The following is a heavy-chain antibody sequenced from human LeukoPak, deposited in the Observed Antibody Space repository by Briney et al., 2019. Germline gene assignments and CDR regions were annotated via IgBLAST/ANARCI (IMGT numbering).Heavy chain of an antibody. J-gene: IGHJ3*02. CDR2: IYHSGST. D-gene: IGHD2-15*01. Sequence: SETLSLTCAVSGYSISSGYYWGWIRQPPGKGLEWIGSIYHSGSTYYNPSLKSRVTISVDTSKNQFSLKLSSVTAADTAVYYCARRVDEAFGIWGQGTMVTVSS. CDR3: ARRVDEAFGI. CDR1: GYSISSGYY. V-gene: IGHV4-38-2*01.